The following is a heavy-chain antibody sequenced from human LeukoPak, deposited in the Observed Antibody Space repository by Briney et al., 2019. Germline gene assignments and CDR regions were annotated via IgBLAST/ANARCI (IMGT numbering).Heavy chain of an antibody. D-gene: IGHD3-10*02. CDR2: ITSSSSYI. J-gene: IGHJ6*04. CDR3: AELGITMIGGV. Sequence: GGSLRLSCAASGFTFSGYSMNWVRQAPGKGLEWVSSITSSSSYIYYSDSVKGRFTISRDNAKNSLYLQMNSLRAEDTAVYYCAELGITMIGGVWGKGTTVTISS. CDR1: GFTFSGYS. V-gene: IGHV3-21*01.